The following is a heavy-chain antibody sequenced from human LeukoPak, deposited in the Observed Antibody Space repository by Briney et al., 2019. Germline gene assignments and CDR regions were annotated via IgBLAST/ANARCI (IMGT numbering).Heavy chain of an antibody. J-gene: IGHJ4*02. D-gene: IGHD2-15*01. Sequence: QTGGSLRLSCAASGFTFSSYWMHWVRQAPGKGLVWVSRINSDGSSTSYADSVKGRFTISRDNAKNSLYLQMNSLRAEDTAVYYCARDRVVAATGFFDYWGQGTLVTVSS. CDR2: INSDGSST. CDR3: ARDRVVAATGFFDY. CDR1: GFTFSSYW. V-gene: IGHV3-74*01.